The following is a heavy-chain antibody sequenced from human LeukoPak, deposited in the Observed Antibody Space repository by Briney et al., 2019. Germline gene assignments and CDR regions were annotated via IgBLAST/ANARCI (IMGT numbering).Heavy chain of an antibody. CDR1: GFTVSSNY. Sequence: GGSLRLSCAASGFTVSSNYMSWVRQAPGKGLEWASVIYSGGSTYYADSVKGRFTISRDNSKNTLYLQMNSLRAEDTAVYYCARGVDEGAFDIWGQGTMVTVSS. J-gene: IGHJ3*02. CDR2: IYSGGST. CDR3: ARGVDEGAFDI. V-gene: IGHV3-53*01.